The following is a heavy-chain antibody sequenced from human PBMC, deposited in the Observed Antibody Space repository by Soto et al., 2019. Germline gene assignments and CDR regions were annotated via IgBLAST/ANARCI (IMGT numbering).Heavy chain of an antibody. J-gene: IGHJ6*02. Sequence: VQLVESGGGEVQPGRSLTISCAASGFTFSTYGMHWVRQTPGKGLEWVAVISYDGTNKFYSDSVKGRFTISRDNFKNTLTLQMNSLRADDTAVYSCAKDLQSYGDYDYYCYGMDVWGLGTRATVSS. CDR1: GFTFSTYG. V-gene: IGHV3-30*18. D-gene: IGHD4-17*01. CDR2: ISYDGTNK. CDR3: AKDLQSYGDYDYYCYGMDV.